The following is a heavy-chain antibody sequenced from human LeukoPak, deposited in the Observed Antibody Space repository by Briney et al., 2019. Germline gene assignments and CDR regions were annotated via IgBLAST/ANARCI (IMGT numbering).Heavy chain of an antibody. CDR1: GFTFRNYW. V-gene: IGHV3-7*05. Sequence: PGGSLRLSCVASGFTFRNYWMSGVRQARGKGVEWVANIKQGGSERYYLDSVRGRFTISRDKAKNSLYLQMSSRRAEDTVLYYCERDPGNPPNTQQCPTRVDCWRQGTL. J-gene: IGHJ4*02. D-gene: IGHD5-18*01. CDR3: ERDPGNPPNTQQCPTRVDC. CDR2: IKQGGSER.